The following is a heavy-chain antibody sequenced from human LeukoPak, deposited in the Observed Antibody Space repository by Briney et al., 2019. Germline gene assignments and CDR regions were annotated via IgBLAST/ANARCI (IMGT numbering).Heavy chain of an antibody. J-gene: IGHJ3*02. CDR2: IIPILGMT. CDR3: SRDNSDTASAVGAFDI. D-gene: IGHD5-18*01. Sequence: GASVKVSCKASGGTFSYYGISWLRQAPGQGLEWMGRIIPILGMTNYAQKFQGGVTITADKSTNTAYMELSSLRFEDTAVYYCSRDNSDTASAVGAFDIWGQGTVVTVSS. V-gene: IGHV1-69*04. CDR1: GGTFSYYG.